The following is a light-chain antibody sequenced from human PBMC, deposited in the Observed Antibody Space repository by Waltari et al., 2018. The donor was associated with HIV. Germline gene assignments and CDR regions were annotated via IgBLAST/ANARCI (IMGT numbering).Light chain of an antibody. CDR1: SSDIGAYDY. Sequence: QSALTQPASVSGSPGQSITISCTGTSSDIGAYDYVSWFQQHPGKAPQLIIFGVNRRPSGVSNRFSGSKSGNTASLAISGLQAEDESDFYCSSYTRTGTLIFGGGTKVTVL. CDR3: SSYTRTGTLI. J-gene: IGLJ2*01. V-gene: IGLV2-14*03. CDR2: GVN.